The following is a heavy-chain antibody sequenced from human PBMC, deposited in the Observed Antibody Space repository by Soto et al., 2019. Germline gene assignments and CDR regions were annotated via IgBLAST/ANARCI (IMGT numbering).Heavy chain of an antibody. CDR3: ARLVDEYSGYLGQDAFDI. V-gene: IGHV5-51*03. CDR1: GYSFTSYW. J-gene: IGHJ3*02. Sequence: EVQLVQSGAEVKKPGESLKISCKGSGYSFTSYWIGWVRQMPGKGLEWMGIIYPGDSDTRYSPSFQGQVTISADKSISTAYLQWSSLKASDTAMYYCARLVDEYSGYLGQDAFDIWGQGTMVTVSS. D-gene: IGHD5-12*01. CDR2: IYPGDSDT.